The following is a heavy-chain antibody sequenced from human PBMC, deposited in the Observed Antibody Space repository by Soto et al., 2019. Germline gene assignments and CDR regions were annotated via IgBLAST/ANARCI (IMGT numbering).Heavy chain of an antibody. J-gene: IGHJ4*02. V-gene: IGHV3-11*01. CDR2: ISDSGNTI. CDR3: ARGGTWHFVY. D-gene: IGHD1-26*01. Sequence: QVQVVESGGGLVKPGVSLRLSCAGSGFTCTDHYMSWIRQAPGKGLEWISYISDSGNTIYYADSVKGRFTISRDSAKNSLDLQMNSLTAEDTAVYYCARGGTWHFVYWGQGTLVTVSS. CDR1: GFTCTDHY.